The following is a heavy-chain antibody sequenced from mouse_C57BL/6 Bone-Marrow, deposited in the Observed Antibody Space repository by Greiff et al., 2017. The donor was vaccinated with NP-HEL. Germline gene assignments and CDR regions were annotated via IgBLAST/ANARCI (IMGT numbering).Heavy chain of an antibody. Sequence: QVQLQQSGPGLVQPSQSLSITCTVSGFSLTSYGVHWVRQSPGKGLEWLGVIWSGGSTDYTAAFISRLSISKDNSKSQVFFKMNMLQADDTAIYYCARRDYGNYVGAYWGQGTLVTVSA. D-gene: IGHD2-1*01. CDR3: ARRDYGNYVGAY. CDR1: GFSLTSYG. V-gene: IGHV2-2*01. CDR2: IWSGGST. J-gene: IGHJ3*01.